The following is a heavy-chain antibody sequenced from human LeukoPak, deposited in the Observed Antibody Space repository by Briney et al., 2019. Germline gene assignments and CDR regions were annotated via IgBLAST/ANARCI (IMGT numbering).Heavy chain of an antibody. CDR1: GYTFTGYY. CDR2: INPNSGGT. J-gene: IGHJ4*02. D-gene: IGHD6-13*01. CDR3: ARVKRIAAAGTGSPYYFDY. V-gene: IGHV1-2*02. Sequence: ASVTVSCKASGYTFTGYYMHWVRQAPGQGLEWMGWINPNSGGTNYAQKFQGRVTMTRDTSISTAYMELSRMRSDDTAVYYCARVKRIAAAGTGSPYYFDYWGQGTLVTVSS.